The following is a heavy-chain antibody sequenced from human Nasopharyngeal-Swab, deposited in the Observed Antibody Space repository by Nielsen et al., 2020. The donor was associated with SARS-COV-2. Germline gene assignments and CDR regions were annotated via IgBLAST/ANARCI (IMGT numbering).Heavy chain of an antibody. CDR1: GFTFSSYA. J-gene: IGHJ6*03. V-gene: IGHV3-23*01. Sequence: GESLKISCAASGFTFSSYAMSWVRQAPGKGLGWVSAISGSGGSTYYADSVKGRFTISRDNSKNTLYLQMNSLRAEDTAVYYCAKDYNSVGWGSNKIYYMDVWGKGTTVTVSS. CDR3: AKDYNSVGWGSNKIYYMDV. CDR2: ISGSGGST. D-gene: IGHD3-16*01.